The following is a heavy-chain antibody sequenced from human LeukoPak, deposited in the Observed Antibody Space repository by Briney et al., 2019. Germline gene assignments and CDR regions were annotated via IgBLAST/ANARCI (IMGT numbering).Heavy chain of an antibody. CDR3: ARHGRMVIMSKFSTGIDQ. D-gene: IGHD2-8*01. J-gene: IGHJ4*02. V-gene: IGHV4-59*08. Sequence: SETLSLTCIASGASVNEYYWSWIRQPPGKALEWIGHIYNGVSTIYNPSLTSRVTISVDTPRNQFSLQLSSVTAADTAIYYCARHGRMVIMSKFSTGIDQWGQGTLVTVSS. CDR2: IYNGVST. CDR1: GASVNEYY.